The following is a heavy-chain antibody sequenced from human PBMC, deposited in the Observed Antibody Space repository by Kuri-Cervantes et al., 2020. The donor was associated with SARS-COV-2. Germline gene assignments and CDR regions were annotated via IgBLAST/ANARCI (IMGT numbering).Heavy chain of an antibody. J-gene: IGHJ5*02. Sequence: SETLSLTCTVSGGSISGNSWTWIRQSPGKGLEWIGYIYYSGSTNYNPSLKSRVTISVDTSKNQFSLKLSSVTAADTAVYYCARLGRYCSSTSCYPNWFDPWGQGTLVTVSS. CDR1: GGSISGNS. CDR3: ARLGRYCSSTSCYPNWFDP. V-gene: IGHV4-59*01. D-gene: IGHD2-2*01. CDR2: IYYSGST.